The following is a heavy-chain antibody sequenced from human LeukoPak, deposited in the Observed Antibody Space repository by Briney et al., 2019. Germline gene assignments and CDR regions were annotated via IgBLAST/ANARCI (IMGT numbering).Heavy chain of an antibody. Sequence: PSETLSLTCAVYGGSFSGYYWSWIRQPPGKGLERIGEINHSGSTNYNPSLKSRVTISVDTSKNQFSLKLSSVTAADTAVYYCARLRGYSYGYRDYYYYYMDVWGKGTTVTVSS. D-gene: IGHD5-18*01. CDR2: INHSGST. J-gene: IGHJ6*03. V-gene: IGHV4-34*01. CDR3: ARLRGYSYGYRDYYYYYMDV. CDR1: GGSFSGYY.